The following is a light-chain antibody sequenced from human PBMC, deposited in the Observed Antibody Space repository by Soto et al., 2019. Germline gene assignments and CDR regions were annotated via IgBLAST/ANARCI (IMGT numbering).Light chain of an antibody. Sequence: EIVLTQSPDTLSLSPGEGATLSCTASQSVSSRNLAWYKQKPGQAPRLLMNGASNRATGVPDRFSGSGSGTEFTLTISRLEPEDFEVYYCQQYGSSPYTFGQGTKVEIK. CDR2: GAS. J-gene: IGKJ2*01. V-gene: IGKV3-20*01. CDR3: QQYGSSPYT. CDR1: QSVSSRN.